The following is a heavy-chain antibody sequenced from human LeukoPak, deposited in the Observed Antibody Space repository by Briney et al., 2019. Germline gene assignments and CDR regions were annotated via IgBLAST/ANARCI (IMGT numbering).Heavy chain of an antibody. Sequence: GGSLRLSCAASGFTFSSYWMSWVHQAPGKGLEWVANIKQDGSEKYYVDSVKGRFTISRDNAKNSLYLQMNSLRAEDTAVYYCARDIGPCWFDPWGQGTLVTVSS. CDR3: ARDIGPCWFDP. D-gene: IGHD3-16*02. J-gene: IGHJ5*02. CDR2: IKQDGSEK. CDR1: GFTFSSYW. V-gene: IGHV3-7*01.